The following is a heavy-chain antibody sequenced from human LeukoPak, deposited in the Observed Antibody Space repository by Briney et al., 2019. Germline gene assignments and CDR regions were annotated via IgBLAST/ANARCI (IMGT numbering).Heavy chain of an antibody. CDR3: ARGTLGAWGW. V-gene: IGHV3-21*01. D-gene: IGHD6-19*01. CDR2: VSSSSNYI. J-gene: IGHJ4*02. CDR1: GFTFSSYD. Sequence: GGSLRLSCAVSGFTFSSYDMNWVRQAPGKGLEWVSSVSSSSNYIHYADSVKGRFTISRDNAKNSLYLQMNSLRAEDTAVYFCARGTLGAWGWWGQGTLVTVSA.